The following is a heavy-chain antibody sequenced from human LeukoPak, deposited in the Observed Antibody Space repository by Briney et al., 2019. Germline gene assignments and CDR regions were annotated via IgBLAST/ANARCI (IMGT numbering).Heavy chain of an antibody. V-gene: IGHV3-23*01. J-gene: IGHJ4*02. CDR1: GFTFSSYA. Sequence: GGSLRLSCAASGFTFSSYAMRWVRQAPGKGLEWVSAISGSGGSTYYADSVKGRFTISRDNSKNTLYLQMNSLRAEDKAVYYCPKDGPLRYFDWLLYGYYLDYRGQGTLVTVSP. CDR2: ISGSGGST. CDR3: PKDGPLRYFDWLLYGYYLDY. D-gene: IGHD3-9*01.